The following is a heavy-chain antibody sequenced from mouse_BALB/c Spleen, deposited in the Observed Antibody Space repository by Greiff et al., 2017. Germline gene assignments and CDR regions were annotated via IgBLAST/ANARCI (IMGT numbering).Heavy chain of an antibody. Sequence: VQLQQSGAELARPGASVKMSCKASGYTFTSYTMNWVKQRPGQGLEWIGQIYPGDGDTNYNGKFKGKATLTADKSSSTAYMQLSSLTSEDSAVYFCARSGYPYAMDYWGQGTSVTVSS. D-gene: IGHD2-2*01. J-gene: IGHJ4*01. CDR3: ARSGYPYAMDY. CDR1: GYTFTSYT. CDR2: IYPGDGDT. V-gene: IGHV1-80*01.